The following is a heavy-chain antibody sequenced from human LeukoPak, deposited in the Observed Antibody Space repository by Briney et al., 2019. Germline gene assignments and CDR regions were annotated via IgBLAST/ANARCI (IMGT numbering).Heavy chain of an antibody. D-gene: IGHD3-22*01. Sequence: GGCLRLSCAASGFTFRDYAMSWVRQAPGKGLEWVSVISGTGDTTHYADSVKGRLTISRDNSQNTVFLQMNSLRAEDTAVYYCATDYYDRSGDYTVDYWGQGSLVTVSS. J-gene: IGHJ4*02. CDR3: ATDYYDRSGDYTVDY. CDR2: ISGTGDTT. V-gene: IGHV3-23*01. CDR1: GFTFRDYA.